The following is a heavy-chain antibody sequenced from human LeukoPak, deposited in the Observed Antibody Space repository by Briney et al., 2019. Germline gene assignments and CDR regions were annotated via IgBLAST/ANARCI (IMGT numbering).Heavy chain of an antibody. Sequence: PSGSLRLSCVAAGFMFSDYAMSWLRPAPGKGLEGVSSINTSGGNTFYDDPMKGRFTLSRDLFKKPLHLEQKAMRAEDTAVYYCEKDPRPYYDVPVGYWGQGTLVTVSP. V-gene: IGHV3-23*02. J-gene: IGHJ4*02. CDR2: INTSGGNT. CDR3: EKDPRPYYDVPVGY. CDR1: GFMFSDYA. D-gene: IGHD3-3*01.